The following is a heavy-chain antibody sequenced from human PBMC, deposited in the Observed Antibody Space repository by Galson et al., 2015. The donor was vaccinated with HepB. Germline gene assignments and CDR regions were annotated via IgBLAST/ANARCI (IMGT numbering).Heavy chain of an antibody. Sequence: SETLSLTCAVYGGSFSGYYWSWIRQPPGKGLEWIGEINHSGSTNYNPSLKSRVTISVDTSKNQFSLKLSSVTAADTAVYYCARAPRRYSSSWQYLGAFDIWGQGTMVTVSS. CDR2: INHSGST. V-gene: IGHV4-34*01. CDR1: GGSFSGYY. D-gene: IGHD6-13*01. CDR3: ARAPRRYSSSWQYLGAFDI. J-gene: IGHJ3*02.